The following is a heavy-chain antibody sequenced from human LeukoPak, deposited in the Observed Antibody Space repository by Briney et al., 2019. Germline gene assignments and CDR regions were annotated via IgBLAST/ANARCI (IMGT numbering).Heavy chain of an antibody. D-gene: IGHD3-9*01. CDR1: GGSFSGYY. V-gene: IGHV4-34*01. CDR3: ARGAISHYDILTGYYTLDAFDI. J-gene: IGHJ3*02. CDR2: INHSGST. Sequence: TSETLSLTCAVYGGSFSGYYWSWIRQPPGKGLEWIGEINHSGSTNYNPSLKSRVTISVDTSKNQLSLKLSSVTAADTAVYYCARGAISHYDILTGYYTLDAFDIWGQGTMVTVSS.